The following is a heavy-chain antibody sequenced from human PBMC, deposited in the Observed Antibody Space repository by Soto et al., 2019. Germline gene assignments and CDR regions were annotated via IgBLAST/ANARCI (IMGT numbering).Heavy chain of an antibody. CDR2: ISAYNGNT. J-gene: IGHJ4*02. D-gene: IGHD2-2*01. V-gene: IGHV1-18*01. CDR3: AIVVVPAANVAFSFDY. CDR1: GYTFTSYG. Sequence: GASVKVSCKASGYTFTSYGISWVRQAPGQGLEWMGWISAYNGNTNYAQKLQGRVTMTTDTSTSTAYMELRSLRSDDTAVYYCAIVVVPAANVAFSFDYWGQGTLVTVSS.